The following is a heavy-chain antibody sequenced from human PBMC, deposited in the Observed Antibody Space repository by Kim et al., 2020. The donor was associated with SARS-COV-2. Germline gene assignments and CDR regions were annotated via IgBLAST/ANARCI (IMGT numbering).Heavy chain of an antibody. CDR3: TRDLSSGWYSLFPNPMDV. J-gene: IGHJ6*02. D-gene: IGHD6-19*01. V-gene: IGHV3-49*04. Sequence: GGSLRLSCTASGFTFGDYAMSWVRQAPGKGLEWVGFIRSKAYGGTTEYAASVKGRFTISRDDSKSIAYLQMNSLKTEDTAVYYCTRDLSSGWYSLFPNPMDVWGQGTTVTVSS. CDR2: IRSKAYGGTT. CDR1: GFTFGDYA.